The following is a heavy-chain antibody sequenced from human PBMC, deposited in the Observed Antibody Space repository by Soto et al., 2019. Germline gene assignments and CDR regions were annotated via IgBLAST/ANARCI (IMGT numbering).Heavy chain of an antibody. V-gene: IGHV3-23*01. Sequence: PGGSLRLSCAGSGFPFGVFAMSWVRQAPGKGLEWVSGISGGGEKKYSAESVKGRFTVSRDNSKNILYLQMDTLRVEDTAIYFCAKDRYSDYDLGVNFHYGMDVWGQGTTVTVS. CDR1: GFPFGVFA. CDR3: AKDRYSDYDLGVNFHYGMDV. CDR2: ISGGGEKK. D-gene: IGHD5-12*01. J-gene: IGHJ6*02.